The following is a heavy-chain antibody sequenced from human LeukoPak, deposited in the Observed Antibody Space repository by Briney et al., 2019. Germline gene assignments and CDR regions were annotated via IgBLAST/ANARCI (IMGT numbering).Heavy chain of an antibody. CDR1: GGSISIYY. V-gene: IGHV4-59*08. J-gene: IGHJ4*02. CDR3: ARQSRGIAVAGLDY. D-gene: IGHD6-19*01. CDR2: IYYNGST. Sequence: SETLSLTCIVSGGSISIYYWTWIRQPPGKGLEWIGYIYYNGSTNYNPSLKSRVTISVDTSKNQFSLKLNSVTAADTAVYYCARQSRGIAVAGLDYWGQGILVTVSS.